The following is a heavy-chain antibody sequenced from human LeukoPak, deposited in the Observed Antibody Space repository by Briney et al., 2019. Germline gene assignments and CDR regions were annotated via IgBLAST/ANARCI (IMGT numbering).Heavy chain of an antibody. CDR2: IIPILGIA. V-gene: IGHV1-69*04. Sequence: SSVSVSCKASGGTFSSYAISWVRQAPGQGREGMGGIIPILGIANYAQKFQGRVTITADKSTSTAYMELSSLRSEDTAVYYCASGENTFGYYFDYWGQGTLVTASS. CDR1: GGTFSSYA. CDR3: ASGENTFGYYFDY. D-gene: IGHD3-10*01. J-gene: IGHJ4*02.